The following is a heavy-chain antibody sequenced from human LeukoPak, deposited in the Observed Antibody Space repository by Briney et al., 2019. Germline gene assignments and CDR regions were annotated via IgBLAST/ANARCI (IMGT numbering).Heavy chain of an antibody. CDR1: GFTFDDYA. CDR3: ARDRWGYSYGGD. D-gene: IGHD5-18*01. Sequence: PGGSLRLSCAVSGFTFDDYAMHWVRQVPGKGLEWVSGINWNSDSIGYADSVKGRFTISRDNAKNSLYLQMNSLRAEDTAVYYCARDRWGYSYGGDWGQGTLVTVSS. CDR2: INWNSDSI. J-gene: IGHJ4*02. V-gene: IGHV3-9*01.